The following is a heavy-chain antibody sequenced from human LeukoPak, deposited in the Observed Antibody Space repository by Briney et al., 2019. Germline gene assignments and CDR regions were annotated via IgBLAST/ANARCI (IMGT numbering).Heavy chain of an antibody. CDR3: ARGSDYFDY. V-gene: IGHV4-31*11. CDR1: GGSISSADFY. CDR2: IYYSGSA. Sequence: PSETLSLTCAVSGGSISSADFYWSWIRQHRGKGLEWIGFIYYSGSAYYNPSLKSRVSISVDTSKNQFSLTLNSVTAADTAVYYCARGSDYFDYWGQGTLVTVSS. J-gene: IGHJ4*02.